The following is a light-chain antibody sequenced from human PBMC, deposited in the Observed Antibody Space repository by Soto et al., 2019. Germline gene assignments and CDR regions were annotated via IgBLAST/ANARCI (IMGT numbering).Light chain of an antibody. CDR3: QAYDYSLTAFV. Sequence: QSVLTQPPSVSGVPGQRVTISCTGNNSNPGAGYDVHWYQQLPGAAPKLVVFGNRNRPSGVPERFSGSKSGTSASLAITGLQAEDEADYYCQAYDYSLTAFVFGGGTKLPVL. J-gene: IGLJ3*02. CDR1: NSNPGAGYD. CDR2: GNR. V-gene: IGLV1-40*01.